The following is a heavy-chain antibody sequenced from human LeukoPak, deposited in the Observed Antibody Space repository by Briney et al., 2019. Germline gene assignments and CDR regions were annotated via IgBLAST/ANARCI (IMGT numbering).Heavy chain of an antibody. V-gene: IGHV3-66*01. CDR3: AKGGGYSYGYYY. J-gene: IGHJ4*02. CDR2: IYSGGGT. CDR1: GFTFTSYG. D-gene: IGHD5-18*01. Sequence: PGGSLRLSCAASGFTFTSYGMHWVRQAPGKGLEWVSFIYSGGGTSYADSVKGRFTISRDNSKNTLYLQMNSLRAEDTALYYCAKGGGYSYGYYYWGQGTLVTVSS.